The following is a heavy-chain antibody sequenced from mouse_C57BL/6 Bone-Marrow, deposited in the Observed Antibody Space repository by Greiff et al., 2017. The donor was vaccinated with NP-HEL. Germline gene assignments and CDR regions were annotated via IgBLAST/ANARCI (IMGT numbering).Heavy chain of an antibody. CDR1: GFTFTDYY. Sequence: EVNLVESGGGLVQPGGSLSLSCAASGFTFTDYYMSWVRQPPGKALEWLGFIRNKANGYTTEYSASVKGRFTISRDNSQSILYLQMNALRAEDSATYYCARPGTDYYAMDYWGQGTSVTVSS. J-gene: IGHJ4*01. CDR2: IRNKANGYTT. D-gene: IGHD4-1*01. V-gene: IGHV7-3*01. CDR3: ARPGTDYYAMDY.